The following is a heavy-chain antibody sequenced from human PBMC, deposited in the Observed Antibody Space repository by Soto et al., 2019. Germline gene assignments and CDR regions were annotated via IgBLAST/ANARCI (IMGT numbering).Heavy chain of an antibody. J-gene: IGHJ5*02. Sequence: GESLKISGKGSGYGFPSYWISWVRQMPGKGLEWMGRIDPSDSYTNYSPSFQGHVTISADKSISTAYLQWSSLKASDTAMYYCARLRKVDTAMGNWFDPWGQGTLVTVSS. CDR3: ARLRKVDTAMGNWFDP. V-gene: IGHV5-10-1*01. CDR1: GYGFPSYW. D-gene: IGHD5-18*01. CDR2: IDPSDSYT.